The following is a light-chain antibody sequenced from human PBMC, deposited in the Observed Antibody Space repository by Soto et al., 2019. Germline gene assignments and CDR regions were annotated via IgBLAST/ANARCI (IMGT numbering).Light chain of an antibody. CDR2: DVS. V-gene: IGLV2-14*03. CDR1: SGDFGDYNY. CDR3: SSYTSTSPLVV. J-gene: IGLJ2*01. Sequence: QSALTQPASVAGSPGQSISFSCTGTSGDFGDYNYVSWYQHHPGKAPKLMIYDVSYRPSGVSNRFSGSKSGNTASLTISGLQAEDEADYHCSSYTSTSPLVVFGGGPQLTGL.